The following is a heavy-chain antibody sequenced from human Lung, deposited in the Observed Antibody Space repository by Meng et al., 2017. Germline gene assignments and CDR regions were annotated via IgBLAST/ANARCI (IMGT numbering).Heavy chain of an antibody. Sequence: QVQLQQWGAGLVKPSETLPRTCVVSGGSFSDYYWSWIRQPPGKGLEWIGEINHSGSTNYNPSLESRATISVDTSQNNLSLKLSSVTAADSAVYYCARGPTTMAHDFDYWGQGTLVTVSS. V-gene: IGHV4-34*01. CDR3: ARGPTTMAHDFDY. D-gene: IGHD4-11*01. J-gene: IGHJ4*02. CDR1: GGSFSDYY. CDR2: INHSGST.